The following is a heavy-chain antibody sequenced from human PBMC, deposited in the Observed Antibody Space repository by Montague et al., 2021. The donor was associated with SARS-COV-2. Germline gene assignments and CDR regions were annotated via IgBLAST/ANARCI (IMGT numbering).Heavy chain of an antibody. CDR3: ARVWNYYDSSGYYLSYFDY. J-gene: IGHJ4*02. CDR2: ISSSSSYI. Sequence: LRLSCAASGFTFSSYSMNWVRQAPGKGLEWVSSISSSSSYIYYADSVKGRFTISRDNAKNSLYLQMNSLRAEDTAVYYCARVWNYYDSSGYYLSYFDYWGQGTLVTVSS. CDR1: GFTFSSYS. D-gene: IGHD3-22*01. V-gene: IGHV3-21*01.